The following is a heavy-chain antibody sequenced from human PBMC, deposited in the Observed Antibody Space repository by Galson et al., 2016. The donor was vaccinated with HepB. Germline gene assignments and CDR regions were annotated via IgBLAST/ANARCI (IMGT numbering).Heavy chain of an antibody. J-gene: IGHJ5*02. CDR1: GFKFEDSP. Sequence: SLRLSCAASGFKFEDSPISWFRQTPGKGLEWVGFIRSKFFGATKQYAASVKGRFTISRDDDRAIVYLEMSSLQIDDVGMYFCARNYYDSSVPTSWGQGTPVAVSS. D-gene: IGHD3-22*01. V-gene: IGHV3-49*03. CDR2: IRSKFFGATK. CDR3: ARNYYDSSVPTS.